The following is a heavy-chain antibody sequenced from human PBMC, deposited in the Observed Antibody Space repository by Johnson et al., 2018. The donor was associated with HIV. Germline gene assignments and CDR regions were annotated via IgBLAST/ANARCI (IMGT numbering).Heavy chain of an antibody. V-gene: IGHV3-30*04. CDR3: ARDPMVRGAGGFDS. Sequence: QVQLVESGGGVVQPGRSLRLSCAASGFTFSSYAMHWVRQAPGKGLEWVAVISYDGSNKYYADSVKGRFTISRDNSKNTRYLQMNSLRAEDTAVYYCARDPMVRGAGGFDSWGQGTMVTVSS. J-gene: IGHJ3*02. D-gene: IGHD3-10*01. CDR1: GFTFSSYA. CDR2: ISYDGSNK.